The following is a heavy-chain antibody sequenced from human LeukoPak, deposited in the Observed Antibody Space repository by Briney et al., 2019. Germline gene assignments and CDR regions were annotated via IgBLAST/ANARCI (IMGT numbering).Heavy chain of an antibody. CDR3: ARGPIGGLRKGFDI. J-gene: IGHJ4*02. D-gene: IGHD1-26*01. CDR2: INTHSGAT. CDR1: GYTFTGYY. Sequence: ASVKVSCKASGYTFTGYYMHWVRQAPGQGLEWMGWINTHSGATNYAQHFQGRVTMTTDTSVTTAYMDLDGLKSDGAAVYFCARGPIGGLRKGFDIWGQGTLVTVSS. V-gene: IGHV1-2*02.